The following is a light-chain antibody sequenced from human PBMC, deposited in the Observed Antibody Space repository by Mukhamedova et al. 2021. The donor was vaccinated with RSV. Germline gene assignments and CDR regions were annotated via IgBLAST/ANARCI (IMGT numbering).Light chain of an antibody. V-gene: IGKV3-15*01. CDR3: QQYNNCPSNT. Sequence: MGSQSVSSNLAWYQQKPGQAPRLLIYGASTRATGIPARFSGSGSGTEFTLTISSMQSEDFAVYYCQQYNNCPSNTFVQGTKLEI. CDR2: GAS. J-gene: IGKJ2*01. CDR1: QSVSSN.